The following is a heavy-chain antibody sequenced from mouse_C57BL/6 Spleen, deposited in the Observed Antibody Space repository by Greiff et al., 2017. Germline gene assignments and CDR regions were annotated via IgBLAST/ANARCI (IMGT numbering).Heavy chain of an antibody. CDR1: GFTFSSYA. CDR3: ARDGGYYGSSYRYFDV. V-gene: IGHV5-4*01. Sequence: EVKVVESGGGLVKPGGSLKLSCAASGFTFSSYAMSWVRQTPEKRLEWVATISDGGSYTYYPDNVKGRFTISRDNAKNNLYLQMSHLKSEDTAMYYCARDGGYYGSSYRYFDVWGTGTTVTVSS. D-gene: IGHD1-1*01. CDR2: ISDGGSYT. J-gene: IGHJ1*03.